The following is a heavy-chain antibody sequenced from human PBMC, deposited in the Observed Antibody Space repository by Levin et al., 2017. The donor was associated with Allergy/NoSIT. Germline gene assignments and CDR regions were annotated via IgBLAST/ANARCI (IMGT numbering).Heavy chain of an antibody. CDR2: IYHSGST. V-gene: IGHV4-4*02. Sequence: SETLSLTCAVSGGSISSSNWWSWVRQPPGKGLEWIGEIYHSGSTNYNPSLKSRVTISVDKSKNQFSLKLSSVTAADTAVYYCARGSHGYNFLADYWGQGTLVTVSS. J-gene: IGHJ4*02. CDR3: ARGSHGYNFLADY. CDR1: GGSISSSNW. D-gene: IGHD5-24*01.